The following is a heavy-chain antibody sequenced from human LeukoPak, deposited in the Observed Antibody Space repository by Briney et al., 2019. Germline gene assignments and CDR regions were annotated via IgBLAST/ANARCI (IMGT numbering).Heavy chain of an antibody. CDR1: GFIVSGKY. V-gene: IGHV3-53*01. J-gene: IGHJ3*02. CDR2: IRSGGST. CDR3: AREGSFDSSGYNDALDI. Sequence: GGSLRLSCAASGFIVSGKYMSWVHQAPGKGLEWVSVIRSGGSTSYADSVKGRFTISRDNSKNTLYLQMNSLRAEDTAVYYCAREGSFDSSGYNDALDIWGQGTMVTVSA. D-gene: IGHD3-22*01.